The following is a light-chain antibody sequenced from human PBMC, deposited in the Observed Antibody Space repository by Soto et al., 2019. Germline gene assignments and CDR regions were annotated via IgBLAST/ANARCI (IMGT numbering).Light chain of an antibody. Sequence: EIVLTQSPGTLSLSPGERATLSCRASQSVSSSYLAWYQQKPGQAPRLLIYGASSRATGIPDRFSGSGSGTDFTLTISRLEAEDFAVYYCPQYGSLPLTFGGGTRLEIK. J-gene: IGKJ5*01. CDR1: QSVSSSY. V-gene: IGKV3-20*01. CDR2: GAS. CDR3: PQYGSLPLT.